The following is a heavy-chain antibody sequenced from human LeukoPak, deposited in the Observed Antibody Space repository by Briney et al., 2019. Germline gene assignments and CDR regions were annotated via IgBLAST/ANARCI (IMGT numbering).Heavy chain of an antibody. CDR3: ARGGWSLDL. V-gene: IGHV4-59*01. J-gene: IGHJ2*01. CDR2: IYYSGST. Sequence: PSETLSLTCTVSGGSISPYYWSWLRHPPGKGLECIGYIYYSGSTNYSPSLKSRVTISVDTSKNQFSLKLSSVTAADTAVYYCARGGWSLDLWGRGTLVTVSS. CDR1: GGSISPYY. D-gene: IGHD3-16*01.